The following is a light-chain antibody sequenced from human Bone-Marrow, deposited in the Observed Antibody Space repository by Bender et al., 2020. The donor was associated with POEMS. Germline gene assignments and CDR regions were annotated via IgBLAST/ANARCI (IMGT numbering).Light chain of an antibody. CDR3: CSYIGHGTRYI. CDR1: SSDVGVYDL. CDR2: EVS. V-gene: IGLV2-23*02. Sequence: QSTLTQPASVSGSPGRSITISCTGTSSDVGVYDLVSWYQHHPGKAPKLILFEVSARPSGVSTRFSGSKSGNTASLTISALQAEDEADYYCCSYIGHGTRYIFGAGTKVTVL. J-gene: IGLJ1*01.